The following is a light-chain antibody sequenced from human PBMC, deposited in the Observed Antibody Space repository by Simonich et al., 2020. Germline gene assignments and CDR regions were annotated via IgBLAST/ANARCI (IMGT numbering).Light chain of an antibody. V-gene: IGKV2-28*01. Sequence: DIVMTQSPLSLPVTPGEPASISCRSSQSLHHSNCNNYLDWYLQKPGQSPQLLIYLGSNRASGVPDRFSGSGSGTDFTLKISRVEAEDVGVYYCMQALQTPLTFGGGTKVEIK. CDR3: MQALQTPLT. J-gene: IGKJ4*01. CDR2: LGS. CDR1: QSLHHSNCNNY.